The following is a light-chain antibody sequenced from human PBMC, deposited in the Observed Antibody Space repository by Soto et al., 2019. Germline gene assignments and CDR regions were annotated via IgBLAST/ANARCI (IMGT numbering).Light chain of an antibody. J-gene: IGKJ3*01. CDR3: QQYNNSPPFT. CDR1: QSVSSN. V-gene: IGKV3-15*01. Sequence: EIVMTQSPATLSVSPGERATLSCRASQSVSSNLAWYQQKPGQAPRLLIYGASTRATGIPARFSGSGSGTQFTLTICSLQSEDFAVYYCQQYNNSPPFTFGPGTKVDIK. CDR2: GAS.